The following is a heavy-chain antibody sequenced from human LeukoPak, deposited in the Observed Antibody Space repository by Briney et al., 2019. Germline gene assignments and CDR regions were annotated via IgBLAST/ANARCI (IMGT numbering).Heavy chain of an antibody. V-gene: IGHV3-11*06. CDR3: ARGGTRIRSFRPNDY. D-gene: IGHD3-16*01. CDR2: ISSSSSYT. J-gene: IGHJ4*02. CDR1: GGSFSGYY. Sequence: PSETLSLTCAAYGGSFSGYYWSWIRQAPGKGLEWVSYISSSSSYTNYADSVKGRFTISRDNAKNSLYLQMNSLRAEDTAVYYCARGGTRIRSFRPNDYWGQGTLVTVSS.